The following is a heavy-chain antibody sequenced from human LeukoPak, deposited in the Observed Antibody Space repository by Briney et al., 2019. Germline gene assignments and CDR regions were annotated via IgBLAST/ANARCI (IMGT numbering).Heavy chain of an antibody. V-gene: IGHV3-7*01. CDR2: INVDGSEK. CDR3: VKQWAGS. J-gene: IGHJ5*02. Sequence: GESLKISCAASGFMFDDYWMSWVRQAPGKGLEWVAAINVDGSEKYYVDSVKGRFTISRDNAKNSLYLQANRLRGEDTAVYHCVKQWAGSWGQGTLVTVSS. CDR1: GFMFDDYW. D-gene: IGHD6-19*01.